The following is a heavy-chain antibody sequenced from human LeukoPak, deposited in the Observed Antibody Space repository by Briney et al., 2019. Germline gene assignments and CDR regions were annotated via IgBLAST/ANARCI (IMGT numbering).Heavy chain of an antibody. D-gene: IGHD3-3*01. Sequence: SQTLSLTCTVSGGSISNGSYYWSWIRQPAGKGLEWIGRIYISGSASYNPSLKSRVTFSVGTSKNQFSLKLTSVTAADTAVYYCARVYDFWSGYFYCYYMDVWGKGTTVTVSS. CDR2: IYISGSA. V-gene: IGHV4-61*02. CDR3: ARVYDFWSGYFYCYYMDV. CDR1: GGSISNGSYY. J-gene: IGHJ6*03.